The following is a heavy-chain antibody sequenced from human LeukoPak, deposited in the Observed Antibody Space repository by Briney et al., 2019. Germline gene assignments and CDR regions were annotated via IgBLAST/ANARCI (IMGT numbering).Heavy chain of an antibody. D-gene: IGHD2-2*01. CDR3: ARGRYCSSTSCYGPNFDS. V-gene: IGHV4-4*07. Sequence: SETLSLTCTVSGGSITSYFWSWIRQPAGKGLEWIGRIYTSGGTNYNPSLKSRVTMSVDTSKNQFSLKLSSVTAADTAVYYCARGRYCSSTSCYGPNFDSWGQGTLVTVSS. CDR2: IYTSGGT. CDR1: GGSITSYF. J-gene: IGHJ4*02.